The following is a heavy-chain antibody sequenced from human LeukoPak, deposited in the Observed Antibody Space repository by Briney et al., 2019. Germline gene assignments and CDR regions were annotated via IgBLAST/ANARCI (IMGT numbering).Heavy chain of an antibody. Sequence: ASVKVSCKASGYTFTGYYMHWVRQAPGQGLEWMGRINPNSGGTNYAQKFQGRVTMTRDTSISTAYMELSRLRSDDTAVYYCARDREMATRVFDYWGQGTLVTVSS. CDR1: GYTFTGYY. J-gene: IGHJ4*02. CDR3: ARDREMATRVFDY. V-gene: IGHV1-2*06. D-gene: IGHD5-24*01. CDR2: INPNSGGT.